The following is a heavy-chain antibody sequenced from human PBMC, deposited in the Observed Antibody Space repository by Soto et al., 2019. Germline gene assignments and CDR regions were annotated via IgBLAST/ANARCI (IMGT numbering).Heavy chain of an antibody. Sequence: SETLSLTCTVSGGSISSSSYYWGWIRQPPGKGLEWIGSIYYSGSTYYNPSLKSRVTISVDTSKNQFSLKLSSVTAADTAVYYCARQGGPNSGQGLPRTIDYWGQGTLVTVSS. CDR2: IYYSGST. J-gene: IGHJ4*02. D-gene: IGHD1-26*01. V-gene: IGHV4-39*01. CDR1: GGSISSSSYY. CDR3: ARQGGPNSGQGLPRTIDY.